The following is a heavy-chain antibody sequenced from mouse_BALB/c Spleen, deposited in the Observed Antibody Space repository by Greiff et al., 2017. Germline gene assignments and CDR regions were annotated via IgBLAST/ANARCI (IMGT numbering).Heavy chain of an antibody. Sequence: VQGVESGAELAKPGASVKMSCKASGYTFTSYWMHWVKQRPGQGLEWIGYINPSTGYTEYNQKFKDKATLTADKSSSTAYMQLSSLTSEDSAVYYCARYYYGSSYGGAYWGQGTLVTVSA. CDR1: GYTFTSYW. V-gene: IGHV1-7*01. J-gene: IGHJ3*01. CDR2: INPSTGYT. D-gene: IGHD1-1*01. CDR3: ARYYYGSSYGGAY.